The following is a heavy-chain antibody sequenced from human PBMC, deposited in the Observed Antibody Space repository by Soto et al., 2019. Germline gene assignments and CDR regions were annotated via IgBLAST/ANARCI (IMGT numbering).Heavy chain of an antibody. Sequence: SVKVSCKASGCTFSSYVISWVRQAPGQGLEWMGGIIPIFGTANYAQKFQGRVTITADESTSTAYMELSSLRSEDTAVYYCASYTIVLVPAAPIDDAFDIWGQGTMVT. V-gene: IGHV1-69*13. D-gene: IGHD2-2*01. J-gene: IGHJ3*02. CDR3: ASYTIVLVPAAPIDDAFDI. CDR1: GCTFSSYV. CDR2: IIPIFGTA.